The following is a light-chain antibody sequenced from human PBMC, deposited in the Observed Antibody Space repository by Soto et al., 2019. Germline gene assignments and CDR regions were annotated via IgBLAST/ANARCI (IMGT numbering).Light chain of an antibody. CDR2: GAS. Sequence: EIVLTQSPGTLSLSPGERATLSCRASQSISTSLAWYQQRPGQAPRLLMYGASNRATGVPDRFSGSGSGTDCTLIISRLDPEDFAVYICQQYGGSPLTFGGGTKVEVK. CDR1: QSISTS. CDR3: QQYGGSPLT. V-gene: IGKV3-20*01. J-gene: IGKJ4*01.